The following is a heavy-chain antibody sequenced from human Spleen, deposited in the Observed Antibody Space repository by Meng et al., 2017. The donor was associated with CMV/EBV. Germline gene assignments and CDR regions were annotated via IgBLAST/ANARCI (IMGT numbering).Heavy chain of an antibody. CDR2: IGIFGSTV. D-gene: IGHD6-13*01. CDR3: ARDSTNYSSSWYIDY. J-gene: IGHJ4*02. Sequence: GESLKISCAASGFTFSNYEMNWVRQAPGKGLEWISYIGIFGSTVYYADSVKGRFTLSRDDAKNSLYLQMNSLRAEDTAVYYCARDSTNYSSSWYIDYWGQGTLVTVSS. CDR1: GFTFSNYE. V-gene: IGHV3-48*03.